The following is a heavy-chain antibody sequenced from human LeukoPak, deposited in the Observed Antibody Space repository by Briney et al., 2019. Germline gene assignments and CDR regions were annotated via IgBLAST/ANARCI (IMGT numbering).Heavy chain of an antibody. CDR1: GFTFSSYG. V-gene: IGHV3-30*03. CDR3: ARRTNHLAFDY. D-gene: IGHD2-8*01. CDR2: ISYDGSNK. Sequence: GSLRLSCAASGFTFSSYGMHWVRQAPGKGLEWVAVISYDGSNKYYADSVKGRFTISKDNAKNSLFLQMNGLRAGDTAVYYCARRTNHLAFDYWGLGTLVTVSS. J-gene: IGHJ4*02.